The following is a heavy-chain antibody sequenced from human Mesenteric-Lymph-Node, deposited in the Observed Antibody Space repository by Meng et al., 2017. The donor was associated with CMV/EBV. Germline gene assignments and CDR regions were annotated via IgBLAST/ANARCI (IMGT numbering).Heavy chain of an antibody. Sequence: VTGKASGGTVGSYDISWVRQAPGQGLEWMGGIIPIFGTANYAQKLQGRVTITADESTSTAYMELSSLRSEDTAVYYCAAMVRGVPDYWGQGTLVTVSS. CDR2: IIPIFGTA. J-gene: IGHJ4*02. CDR3: AAMVRGVPDY. CDR1: GGTVGSYD. D-gene: IGHD3-10*01. V-gene: IGHV1-69*01.